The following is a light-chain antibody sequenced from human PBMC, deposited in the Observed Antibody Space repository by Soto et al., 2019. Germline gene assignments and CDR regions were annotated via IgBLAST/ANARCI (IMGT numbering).Light chain of an antibody. CDR1: QSISSW. J-gene: IGKJ2*01. Sequence: DLQMTQSPSTLSASVGDRVTITCRASQSISSWLAWYQQKPGKAPKLLIYKASSLESGVPSRFSGSGSGTEFTLTISSLQPDDFATYYCQQYNSYSPYTFGQGTKVEIK. CDR2: KAS. V-gene: IGKV1-5*03. CDR3: QQYNSYSPYT.